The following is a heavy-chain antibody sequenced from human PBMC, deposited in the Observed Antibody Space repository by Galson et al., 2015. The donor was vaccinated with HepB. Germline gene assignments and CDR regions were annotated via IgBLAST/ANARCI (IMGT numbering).Heavy chain of an antibody. CDR1: AFAFSSYW. Sequence: SLRLSCAASAFAFSSYWMHWVRQAPGKGLVWVSGINRDGSSTNYADYVKGRFTVSRDNAKNTLDLQMNSLRAGGTAVYYCAASRRFGYWGQGTLVSVSS. J-gene: IGHJ4*02. CDR2: INRDGSST. V-gene: IGHV3-74*01. CDR3: AASRRFGY.